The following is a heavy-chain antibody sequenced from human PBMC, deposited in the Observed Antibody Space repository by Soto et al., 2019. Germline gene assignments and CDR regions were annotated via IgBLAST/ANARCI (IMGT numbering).Heavy chain of an antibody. CDR1: GFTFSSYG. D-gene: IGHD6-19*01. CDR3: ARDRAVAGQNYYYCYRMAV. CDR2: IWYDGSNK. Sequence: GGSLRRSCAASGFTFSSYGMHCVRQAPGKGLEWLAVIWYDGSNKYYADSVKGRFNISRDNSKNTLYMQMNSLRAEDTAVYYCARDRAVAGQNYYYCYRMAVWAQGTTVTVSS. J-gene: IGHJ6*02. V-gene: IGHV3-33*01.